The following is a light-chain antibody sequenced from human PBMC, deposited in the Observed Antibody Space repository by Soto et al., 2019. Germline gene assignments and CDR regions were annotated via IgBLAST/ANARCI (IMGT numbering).Light chain of an antibody. V-gene: IGKV3-20*01. CDR3: QQYGNSPKT. CDR1: QSVSNRY. Sequence: EIVLTQSPGTLSLSPGERATLSCRASQSVSNRYLAWYQQKPGQAPRLLIYGASSRATGIPDRFSGSGSGTDFTLTISRLEPEDFAVYYCQQYGNSPKTFSQGTKVDI. J-gene: IGKJ1*01. CDR2: GAS.